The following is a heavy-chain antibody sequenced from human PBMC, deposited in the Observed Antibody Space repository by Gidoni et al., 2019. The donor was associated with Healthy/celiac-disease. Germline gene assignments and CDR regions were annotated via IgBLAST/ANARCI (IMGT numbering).Heavy chain of an antibody. J-gene: IGHJ5*02. Sequence: EVQLVESGGGLVKPGGSLRLSCAASGFTFSSYSMNWVRQAPGKGLAWVSSISSSSSYIYYADSVKGRFTISRDNAKNSLYLQMNSLRAEDTAVYYCARGGAPYSSSWYPGNWFDPWGQGTLVTVSS. CDR2: ISSSSSYI. CDR3: ARGGAPYSSSWYPGNWFDP. CDR1: GFTFSSYS. V-gene: IGHV3-21*01. D-gene: IGHD6-13*01.